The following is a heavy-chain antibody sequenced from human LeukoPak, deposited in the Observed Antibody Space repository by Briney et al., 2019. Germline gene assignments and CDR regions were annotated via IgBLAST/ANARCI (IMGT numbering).Heavy chain of an antibody. D-gene: IGHD5-12*01. Sequence: GGSLRLSCAASVFTFSSYWMRWVRQASGKGLEGVANKHQEGCEKYYVDTVKRRFTIHRHNAKHSLYVQMNSLRAEDRRVLHCARVVSIVAFDDFFDYWGQGTLVTVSS. V-gene: IGHV3-7*03. CDR3: ARVVSIVAFDDFFDY. CDR2: KHQEGCEK. CDR1: VFTFSSYW. J-gene: IGHJ4*02.